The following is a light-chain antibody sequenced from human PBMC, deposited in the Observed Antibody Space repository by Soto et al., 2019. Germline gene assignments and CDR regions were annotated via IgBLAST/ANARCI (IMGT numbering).Light chain of an antibody. V-gene: IGKV3-11*01. CDR2: DAS. J-gene: IGKJ2*01. Sequence: EIVLTQSPATLSLSPGERATLSCRASQSVSSYLAWYQQKPGQAPRLLIYDASNRATGIPARFSGSGSGTDSTLTISSLEPEDFAVYYCQQRSNWHMYTFDQGTKLEIK. CDR3: QQRSNWHMYT. CDR1: QSVSSY.